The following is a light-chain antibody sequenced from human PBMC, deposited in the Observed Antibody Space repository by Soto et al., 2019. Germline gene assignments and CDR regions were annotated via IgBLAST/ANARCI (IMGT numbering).Light chain of an antibody. CDR2: SAS. CDR3: QQYGSSLWT. J-gene: IGKJ1*01. CDR1: QSVISSY. Sequence: ENVLTQSPGTLSLSPGERAALSCRASQSVISSYLAWYQQKPGQAPRLLIYSASSRATGGTESFSGSGSGTDFTLTIRRLEPEDFAVYYCQQYGSSLWTFGQGTKLEIK. V-gene: IGKV3-20*01.